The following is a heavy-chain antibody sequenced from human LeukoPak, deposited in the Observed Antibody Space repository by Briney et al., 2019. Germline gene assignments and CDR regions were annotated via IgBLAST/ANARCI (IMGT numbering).Heavy chain of an antibody. CDR2: IYPGDSDT. CDR1: GYSFTSYW. J-gene: IGHJ4*02. Sequence: PGESLKISCKGSGYSFTSYWIGWVRQMPGKGLEWMGIIYPGDSDTRYSPSFQGQVTISADKSISTAYLQWSSLKASDTAMYYCARLGLGTRGSTGYCSSTSCAHFDYWGQGTLVTVAS. CDR3: ARLGLGTRGSTGYCSSTSCAHFDY. V-gene: IGHV5-51*01. D-gene: IGHD2-2*01.